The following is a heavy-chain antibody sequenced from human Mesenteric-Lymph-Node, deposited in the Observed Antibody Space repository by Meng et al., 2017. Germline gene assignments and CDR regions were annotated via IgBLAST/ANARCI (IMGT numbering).Heavy chain of an antibody. CDR3: ARDRPYFDSNWFDP. Sequence: QVQLLQSGAELKKPGASGRVSCKASGYTFTSYGIHWVRQAPGQGLEWMGWINVGNDKRKYSQKFQGRVTITRDTSASTAYMEVSSLRSEDTAVYYCARDRPYFDSNWFDPWGQGTLVTVSS. J-gene: IGHJ5*02. D-gene: IGHD3-9*01. CDR2: INVGNDKR. CDR1: GYTFTSYG. V-gene: IGHV1-3*01.